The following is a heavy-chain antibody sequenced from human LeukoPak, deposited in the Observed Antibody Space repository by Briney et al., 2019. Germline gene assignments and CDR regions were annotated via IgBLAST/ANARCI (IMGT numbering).Heavy chain of an antibody. CDR1: GFTYSSYA. D-gene: IGHD4-17*01. CDR2: ISGSGGST. CDR3: AKDDYGDYRYYGMDV. Sequence: GGSLRLSCAASGFTYSSYAMSWVRQDPGKGLEWVSAISGSGGSTYYADSVKGRFTISRDSSKNTLYLQMNSLRAEDTAVYYCAKDDYGDYRYYGMDVWGKGTTVTVSS. J-gene: IGHJ6*04. V-gene: IGHV3-23*01.